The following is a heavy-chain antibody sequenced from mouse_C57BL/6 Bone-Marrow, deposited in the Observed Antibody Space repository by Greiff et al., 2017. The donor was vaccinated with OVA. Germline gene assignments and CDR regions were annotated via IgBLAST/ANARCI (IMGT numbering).Heavy chain of an antibody. J-gene: IGHJ2*01. V-gene: IGHV1-15*01. Sequence: QVHVKQSGAELVRPGASVTLSCKASGYTFTDYEMHWVKQTPVHGLEWIGAIDPETGGTAYNQKFKGKAILTADKSSSTAYMELRSLTSEDSAVYYCTRLDTTVVATDYWGQGTTLTVSS. CDR3: TRLDTTVVATDY. D-gene: IGHD1-1*01. CDR2: IDPETGGT. CDR1: GYTFTDYE.